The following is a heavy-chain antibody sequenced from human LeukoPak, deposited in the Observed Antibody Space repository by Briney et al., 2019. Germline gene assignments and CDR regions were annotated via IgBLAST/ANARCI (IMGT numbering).Heavy chain of an antibody. CDR3: ASFSSSWYGRDYFDY. D-gene: IGHD6-13*01. CDR2: IYYSGST. J-gene: IGHJ4*02. V-gene: IGHV4-39*07. CDR1: GGSISSSSYY. Sequence: SETLSLTCTVSGGSISSSSYYWGWIRQPPGKGLEWIGSIYYSGSTYYNPSLKSRVTISVDTSKNQFSLKLSSVTAADTAVYYCASFSSSWYGRDYFDYWGQGTLVTVSS.